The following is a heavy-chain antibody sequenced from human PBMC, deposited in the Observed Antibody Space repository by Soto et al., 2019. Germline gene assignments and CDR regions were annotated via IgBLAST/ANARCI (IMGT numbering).Heavy chain of an antibody. J-gene: IGHJ6*02. V-gene: IGHV5-51*01. Sequence: PGESLKISCKGSGYSFTKYWIGWVRQMPGKGLEWMGIIYPDDSDTRYSPSFQGQVTISADKSINTAYLQWSSLQASDAAMYYCVRDTVITPGGNYYYYGMDVWGQGTTVTVSS. CDR1: GYSFTKYW. D-gene: IGHD4-17*01. CDR3: VRDTVITPGGNYYYYGMDV. CDR2: IYPDDSDT.